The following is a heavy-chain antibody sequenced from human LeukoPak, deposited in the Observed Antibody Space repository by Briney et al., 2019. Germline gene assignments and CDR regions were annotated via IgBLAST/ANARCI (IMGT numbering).Heavy chain of an antibody. CDR2: IKQDGSEK. CDR3: AREGRKSRGVDIVRKKETGYYYMDV. V-gene: IGHV3-7*03. J-gene: IGHJ6*03. CDR1: GVSIRSSTYY. D-gene: IGHD2-15*01. Sequence: ETLSLTCTVSGVSIRSSTYYWGWIRQPPGKGLEWVANIKQDGSEKYDVDSVKGRFTISRDNAKNSLYLQMNSLRAEDTAVYYCAREGRKSRGVDIVRKKETGYYYMDVWGKGTTVTVSS.